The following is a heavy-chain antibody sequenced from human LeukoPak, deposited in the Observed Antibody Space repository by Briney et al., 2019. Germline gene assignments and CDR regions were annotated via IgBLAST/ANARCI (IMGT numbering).Heavy chain of an antibody. Sequence: SETLSLTCTVSGGSMRSYYWSWIRQPAGKGLEWIGEINHSGSTNYNPSLKSRVTISVDTSKNQFSLKLSSVTAADTAVYYCARGGRSGYLNWGQGTLVTVSS. V-gene: IGHV4-34*01. CDR3: ARGGRSGYLN. J-gene: IGHJ4*02. D-gene: IGHD3-3*01. CDR2: INHSGST. CDR1: GGSMRSYY.